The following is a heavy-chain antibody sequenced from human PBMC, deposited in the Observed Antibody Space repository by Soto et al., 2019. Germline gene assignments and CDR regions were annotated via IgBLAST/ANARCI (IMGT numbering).Heavy chain of an antibody. V-gene: IGHV3-23*01. J-gene: IGHJ5*02. CDR2: LIGGHYGT. D-gene: IGHD3-10*01. CDR1: GFTLQNYA. Sequence: QPGGSLRLSCTASGFTLQNYAMAWVRQAPGKGLEWVSTLIGGHYGTTYSYSVKGRFTVSRDNSKNCLYLQMNSLGVEDTAMYFCAKGKSTGDIDWFDPWGQGSLETFSS. CDR3: AKGKSTGDIDWFDP.